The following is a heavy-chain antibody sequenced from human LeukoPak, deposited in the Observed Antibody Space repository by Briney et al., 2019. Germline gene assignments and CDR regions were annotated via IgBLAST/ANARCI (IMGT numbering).Heavy chain of an antibody. V-gene: IGHV3-33*01. Sequence: PGGSLRLSCAASGFTFSSYGMQWVRQAPGKGLEWVAVIWYDGSNKYYADSVKGRFTISRDNSKNTLYLQMNSLRAEDTAVYYCARDRSMVRGVIITSWFDPWGQGTLVTVSS. CDR3: ARDRSMVRGVIITSWFDP. CDR1: GFTFSSYG. CDR2: IWYDGSNK. D-gene: IGHD3-10*01. J-gene: IGHJ5*02.